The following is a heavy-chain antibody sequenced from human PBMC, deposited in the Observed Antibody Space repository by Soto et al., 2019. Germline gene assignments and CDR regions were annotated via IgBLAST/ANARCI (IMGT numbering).Heavy chain of an antibody. CDR3: ARDLKYDSSGYYYYYYYGMDV. J-gene: IGHJ6*02. V-gene: IGHV3-53*01. D-gene: IGHD3-22*01. CDR1: GFTVSSNY. Sequence: PGGSVRLSCAASGFTVSSNYMSWVRQAPGKGLEWVSVIYSGGSTYYADSVKGRFTISRDNSKNTLYLQMNSLRAEDTAVYYCARDLKYDSSGYYYYYYYGMDVWGQGTTVTVSS. CDR2: IYSGGST.